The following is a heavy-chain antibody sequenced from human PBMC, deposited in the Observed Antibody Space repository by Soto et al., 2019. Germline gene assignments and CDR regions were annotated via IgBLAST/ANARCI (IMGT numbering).Heavy chain of an antibody. V-gene: IGHV3-53*01. CDR2: IESGGTA. CDR3: AKDLGPLKLLNYVFYGLDV. CDR1: GFTFSRYD. J-gene: IGHJ6*02. Sequence: PGGSLRLSCVASGFTFSRYDMSWVRQTPGRGLEWVAVIESGGTAHYADSVKGRFTISRDNPNNIIYLQLHTLRAEDTAVYYCAKDLGPLKLLNYVFYGLDVWGQGTTVTV. D-gene: IGHD2-21*02.